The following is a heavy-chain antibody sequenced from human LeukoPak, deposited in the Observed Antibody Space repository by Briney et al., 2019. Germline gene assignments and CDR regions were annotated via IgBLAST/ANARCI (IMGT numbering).Heavy chain of an antibody. CDR1: GFTFSSYG. D-gene: IGHD5-18*01. J-gene: IGHJ4*02. CDR3: ATSSGGYGPLDY. CDR2: IWFDGSSK. Sequence: PGGSLRLSCAASGFTFSSYGMHWVRQAPGKGLEWVAIIWFDGSSKYYADSVKGRFTISRDNSKNTVYLQMNSLRGEDTAVYYYATSSGGYGPLDYWGQGTLLTVSS. V-gene: IGHV3-33*01.